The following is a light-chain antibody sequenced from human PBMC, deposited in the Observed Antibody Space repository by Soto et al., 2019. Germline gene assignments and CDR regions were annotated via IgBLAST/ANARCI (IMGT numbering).Light chain of an antibody. V-gene: IGLV2-8*01. CDR3: SSYAGSNNFPYV. Sequence: QSVLTQPRSASGSPGQSVTISCTGTSSDVGGYNYVSWYQQHPGKAPKLMIYEVSKRPSGVPDRFSGSKSGNTASLTVSGLQAEDEADYYCSSYAGSNNFPYVFGTGTKLTVL. J-gene: IGLJ1*01. CDR2: EVS. CDR1: SSDVGGYNY.